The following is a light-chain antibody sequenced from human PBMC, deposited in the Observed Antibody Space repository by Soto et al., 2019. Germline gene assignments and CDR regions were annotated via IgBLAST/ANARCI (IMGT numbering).Light chain of an antibody. CDR3: SSYAGSNNYVV. V-gene: IGLV2-8*01. Sequence: QSVLTQPPSASGSPGQSVTISCTGTSSDVGGYNYVSWYQQHPGKAPKLMIYEVTKRPSGVPDRFSGSKSGSTASLTVSGLQAEGEADYYCSSYAGSNNYVVFGGGTKLTVL. CDR1: SSDVGGYNY. CDR2: EVT. J-gene: IGLJ2*01.